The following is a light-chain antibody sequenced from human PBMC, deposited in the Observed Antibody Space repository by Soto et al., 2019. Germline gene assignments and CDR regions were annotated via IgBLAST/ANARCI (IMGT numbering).Light chain of an antibody. CDR2: KAS. J-gene: IGKJ1*01. Sequence: DIQMTQSPSTLSASVGDRVPITCRASQSISSWLAWYQQKPGKAPKLLIYKASSLESGITSRFSGRGSGTEFSLTVSRLQPDDFATYYFQKYNSYSLTFGQGTKVAIK. CDR1: QSISSW. V-gene: IGKV1-5*03. CDR3: QKYNSYSLT.